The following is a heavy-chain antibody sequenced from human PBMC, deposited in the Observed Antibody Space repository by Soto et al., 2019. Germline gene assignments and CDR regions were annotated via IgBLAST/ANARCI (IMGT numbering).Heavy chain of an antibody. CDR2: IYYSGST. Sequence: NPSETLSLTCTVSGGSISSGGYYWSWIRQHPGKGLEWIGYIYYSGSTYYNPSLKSRVTISVDTSKNQFSLKLSSVTAADTAVYYCARKEDRFGDSETTDAFDIWGQGTMVTVSS. V-gene: IGHV4-31*03. CDR3: ARKEDRFGDSETTDAFDI. CDR1: GGSISSGGYY. J-gene: IGHJ3*02. D-gene: IGHD4-17*01.